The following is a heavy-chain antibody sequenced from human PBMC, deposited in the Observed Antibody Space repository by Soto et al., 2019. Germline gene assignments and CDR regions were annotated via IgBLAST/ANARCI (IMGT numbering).Heavy chain of an antibody. CDR2: ISSGGRT. V-gene: IGHV4-59*01. J-gene: IGHJ3*01. D-gene: IGHD3-10*01. Sequence: SETLSLTCTVSGDSINNYYWSWIRQPPGKGLEWIGYISSGGRTNHNPSLKSRVTLSADTSKNQFSLKVDSVTTADTAVYFCAGARGQGDLDDVFDLWGQGTMVTVSS. CDR1: GDSINNYY. CDR3: AGARGQGDLDDVFDL.